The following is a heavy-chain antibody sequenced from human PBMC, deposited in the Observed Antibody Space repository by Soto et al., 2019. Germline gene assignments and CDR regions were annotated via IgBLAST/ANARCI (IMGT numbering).Heavy chain of an antibody. D-gene: IGHD3-3*01. J-gene: IGHJ5*02. V-gene: IGHV3-33*06. Sequence: GGSVRLSCAASGFTFSSYGMHWVRQAPGKGLEWVAVIWYDGSNKYYADSVKGRFTISRDNSKNTLYLQMNSLRAEDTAVYYCAKVDYDFWSGYYTGEGVEGHFWFDPWGQGTLVTVSS. CDR2: IWYDGSNK. CDR1: GFTFSSYG. CDR3: AKVDYDFWSGYYTGEGVEGHFWFDP.